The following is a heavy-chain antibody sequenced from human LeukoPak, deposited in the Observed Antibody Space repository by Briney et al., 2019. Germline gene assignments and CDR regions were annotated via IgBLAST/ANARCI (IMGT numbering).Heavy chain of an antibody. D-gene: IGHD3-22*01. CDR1: GGTFSNYA. V-gene: IGHV1-69*01. J-gene: IGHJ5*02. Sequence: GSSVNVSCTASGGTFSNYAISWVRQAPGPGLEWMGGIIPIFGTASYAQKFQGRVTITADESTSTAYMELSSLRSEDTAVYYCARSRSGYYYDSSGYYHERGTLYNWFDPWGQGTLVTVSS. CDR2: IIPIFGTA. CDR3: ARSRSGYYYDSSGYYHERGTLYNWFDP.